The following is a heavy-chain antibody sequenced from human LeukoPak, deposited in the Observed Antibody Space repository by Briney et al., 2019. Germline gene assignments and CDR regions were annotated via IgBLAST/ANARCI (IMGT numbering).Heavy chain of an antibody. D-gene: IGHD6-6*01. CDR1: GVSISSYY. Sequence: PSETLSFTCTGSGVSISSYYWSWLRQPPGKGLEGIGYIYYTGSTNYNPSLTSRVNISVDTSKNPFSLTLTSVTAADTAVYYCARWGSIAVARFDYWGQGTLVTVSS. V-gene: IGHV4-59*01. CDR2: IYYTGST. CDR3: ARWGSIAVARFDY. J-gene: IGHJ4*02.